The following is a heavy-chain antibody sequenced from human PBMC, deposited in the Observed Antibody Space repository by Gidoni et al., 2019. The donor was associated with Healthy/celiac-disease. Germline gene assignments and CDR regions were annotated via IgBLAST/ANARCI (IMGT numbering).Heavy chain of an antibody. CDR3: ARVPREAVAGTYYYYYGMDV. J-gene: IGHJ6*02. CDR2: ISSSSSTI. CDR1: GFTFSSYS. V-gene: IGHV3-48*02. D-gene: IGHD6-19*01. Sequence: EVQLVESGGGLVQPGGSLRLSCAASGFTFSSYSMNWVRQAPGKGLEWVSYISSSSSTIYYADSVKGRFTISRDNAKNSLYLQMNSLRDEDTAVYYCARVPREAVAGTYYYYYGMDVWGQGTTVTVSS.